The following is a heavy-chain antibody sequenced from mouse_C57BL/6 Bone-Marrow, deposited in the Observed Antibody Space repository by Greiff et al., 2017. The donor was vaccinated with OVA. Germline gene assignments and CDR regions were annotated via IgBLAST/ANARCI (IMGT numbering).Heavy chain of an antibody. V-gene: IGHV14-2*01. CDR2: IDPEDGET. D-gene: IGHD3-2*02. Sequence: VQLQQSGAELVKPGASVKLSCTASGFNIQDYYMHWVKQRTEQGLEWIGRIDPEDGETKYAPKFPGKATITADTSSNTAYLQLSSLTSEDTAVYYCAREGSSGFYYYAMDYWGQGTSVTVSS. CDR3: AREGSSGFYYYAMDY. CDR1: GFNIQDYY. J-gene: IGHJ4*01.